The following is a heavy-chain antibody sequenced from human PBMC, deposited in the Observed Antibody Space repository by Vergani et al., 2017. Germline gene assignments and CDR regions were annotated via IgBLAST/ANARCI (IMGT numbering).Heavy chain of an antibody. CDR1: GFTFSSYS. D-gene: IGHD4-23*01. Sequence: EVQLVESGGGLVQPGWSLRLSCAASGFTFSSYSMNWVRQAPGKGLEWVSYISSSSSTIYYADSVKGRFTISRDNAKNSLYLQMNSLRAEDTAVYYCARVWDYGGKGLGFDYWGQGTLVTVSS. CDR3: ARVWDYGGKGLGFDY. J-gene: IGHJ4*02. V-gene: IGHV3-48*01. CDR2: ISSSSSTI.